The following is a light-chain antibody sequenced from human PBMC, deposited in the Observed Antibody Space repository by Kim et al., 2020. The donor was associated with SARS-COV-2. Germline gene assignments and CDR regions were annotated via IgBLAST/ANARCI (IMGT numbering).Light chain of an antibody. CDR3: SSYAGGNKV. J-gene: IGLJ3*02. CDR2: EVS. V-gene: IGLV2-8*01. CDR1: SSDVGGYNY. Sequence: PGQSVTSSCTGTSSDVGGYNYVSWYQQHPGKAPKLMIYEVSKRPSGVPDRFSGSKSANTASLTVSGLQAEDEADYYCSSYAGGNKVFGGGTKLTVL.